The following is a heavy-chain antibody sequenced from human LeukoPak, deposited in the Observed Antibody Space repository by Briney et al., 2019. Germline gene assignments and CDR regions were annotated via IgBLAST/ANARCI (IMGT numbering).Heavy chain of an antibody. CDR1: GITFSSHA. J-gene: IGHJ6*03. D-gene: IGHD5-24*01. V-gene: IGHV3-23*01. Sequence: GGSLRLSCAASGITFSSHAMSWVRQAPGKGLEWVSLISGSGGHTYYGDSVKGRFTISRDNSTNRLYLQMNSLRPEDTAVYYCAKGGAATMRDGYNYYYYYMEVWGRGTTVTVSS. CDR2: ISGSGGHT. CDR3: AKGGAATMRDGYNYYYYYMEV.